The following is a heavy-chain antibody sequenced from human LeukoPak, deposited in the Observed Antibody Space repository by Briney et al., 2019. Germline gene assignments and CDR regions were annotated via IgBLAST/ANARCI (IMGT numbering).Heavy chain of an antibody. Sequence: PGGSLRLSCAASGFTFSDYYMSWIRQAPGKGLEWVSYISSSGSTIYYADSVKGRFTISRDNSKNTLYLQMNSLRAEDTAVYYCANTMISGPPGFDYWGQGTLVTVSS. CDR3: ANTMISGPPGFDY. V-gene: IGHV3-11*01. J-gene: IGHJ4*02. D-gene: IGHD1-26*01. CDR1: GFTFSDYY. CDR2: ISSSGSTI.